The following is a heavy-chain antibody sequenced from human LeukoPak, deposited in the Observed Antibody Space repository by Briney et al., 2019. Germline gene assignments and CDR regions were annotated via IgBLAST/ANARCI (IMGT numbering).Heavy chain of an antibody. CDR3: ATHYYGSGLFQY. J-gene: IGHJ1*01. V-gene: IGHV4-39*01. CDR1: GGSISSSSYY. Sequence: SETLSLTCTVSGGSISSSSYYWGWIRQPPGKGLEWIGSIYYSGSTYYNPSLKSRVTISVDTSKNQFSLKLSSVTAADTAVYYCATHYYGSGLFQYWGQGTLVTVSS. D-gene: IGHD3-10*01. CDR2: IYYSGST.